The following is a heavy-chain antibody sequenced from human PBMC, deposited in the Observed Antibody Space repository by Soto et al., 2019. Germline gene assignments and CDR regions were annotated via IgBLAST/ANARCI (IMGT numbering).Heavy chain of an antibody. Sequence: SVKVSCKTSGTTARGYYIHWVRQDPSQRLEWLGWINPNSGGTKYADNFQDRVTLTRDTSLRTVYMNLPNLKSDDTAVHYCETRGSILLESLAFWGQGTRVTVSS. CDR1: GTTARGYY. V-gene: IGHV1-2*07. CDR3: ETRGSILLESLAF. J-gene: IGHJ1*01. D-gene: IGHD2-21*01. CDR2: INPNSGGT.